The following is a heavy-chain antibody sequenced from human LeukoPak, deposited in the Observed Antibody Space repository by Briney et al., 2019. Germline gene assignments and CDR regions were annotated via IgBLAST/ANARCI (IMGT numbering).Heavy chain of an antibody. J-gene: IGHJ6*03. CDR1: GGTFSSYA. Sequence: SVKVSCKASGGTFSSYAISWVRQAPGQGLEWMGGIIPIFGTANYAQKFQGRVTITTDESTSTAYMELSSLRSEDTAVYYCARIPLIQLWMEYYYYYMDVWGKGTTVTVSS. D-gene: IGHD5-18*01. CDR3: ARIPLIQLWMEYYYYYMDV. V-gene: IGHV1-69*05. CDR2: IIPIFGTA.